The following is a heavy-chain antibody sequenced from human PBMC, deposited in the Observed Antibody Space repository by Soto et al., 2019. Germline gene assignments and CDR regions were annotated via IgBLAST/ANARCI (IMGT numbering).Heavy chain of an antibody. CDR1: GGSISSGDYY. CDR3: ATIVGYDSSGYLDY. V-gene: IGHV4-30-4*01. J-gene: IGHJ4*02. D-gene: IGHD3-22*01. CDR2: IYYSGST. Sequence: SETLSLTCTVSGGSISSGDYYWSWISQPPGKGLEWIGYIYYSGSTYYNPSLKSRVTISVDTSKNQFSLKLSSVTAADTAVYYCATIVGYDSSGYLDYWGQGTLVTV.